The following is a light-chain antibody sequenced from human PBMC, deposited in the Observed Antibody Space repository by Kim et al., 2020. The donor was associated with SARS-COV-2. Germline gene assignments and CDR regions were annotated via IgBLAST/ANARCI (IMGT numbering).Light chain of an antibody. V-gene: IGLV2-14*03. Sequence: QSALTQPASVSGSPGQSITISCTGTSSDVGGYNYVSWYQQHPGKAPKLMIYDVSNRPSGVSNRFSGSKSGNTASLTISGLQAEDEADYCCSSYTSSSPRVFGGGTQLTVL. CDR2: DVS. J-gene: IGLJ2*01. CDR3: SSYTSSSPRV. CDR1: SSDVGGYNY.